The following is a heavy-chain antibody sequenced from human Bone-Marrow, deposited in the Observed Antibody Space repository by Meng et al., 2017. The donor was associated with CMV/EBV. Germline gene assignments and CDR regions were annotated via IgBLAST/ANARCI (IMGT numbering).Heavy chain of an antibody. CDR1: GLRFGDYL. J-gene: IGHJ6*02. D-gene: IGHD2-2*01. CDR3: TTDPSGYCNTTSCTYYYYGMDV. CDR2: TRSVPYGGST. Sequence: GGSLRLSCTASGLRFGDYLTSWVRQAPGKGLEWVGFTRSVPYGGSTEYAASVKARFNIPRDDSKNTLYLQMNSLKTEDTAVYYCTTDPSGYCNTTSCTYYYYGMDVWGQGTTVTVSS. V-gene: IGHV3-49*04.